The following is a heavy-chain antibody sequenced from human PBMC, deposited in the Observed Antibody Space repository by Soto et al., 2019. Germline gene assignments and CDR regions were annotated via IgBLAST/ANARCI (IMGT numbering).Heavy chain of an antibody. V-gene: IGHV3-9*01. CDR2: IHWDAGDI. CDR3: AKGYSSTWFRDAFDF. CDR1: GFTFDDYA. Sequence: EVQLVESGGGLVQPGRSLRLSCAASGFTFDDYAMHWVRQVPGKGLEWVAGIHWDAGDIGYADSVQGRFTIFRDNGKNSPHLQMNSLRPENTALYFCAKGYSSTWFRDAFDFWGQGTMVTVSS. J-gene: IGHJ3*01. D-gene: IGHD6-13*01.